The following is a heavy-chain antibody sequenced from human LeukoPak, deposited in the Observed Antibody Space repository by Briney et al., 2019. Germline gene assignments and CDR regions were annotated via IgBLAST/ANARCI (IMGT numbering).Heavy chain of an antibody. D-gene: IGHD3-9*01. J-gene: IGHJ4*02. CDR1: GFTFSDYY. CDR3: ARRGLRYFDWLLQPFDY. Sequence: GGSLRLSCAASGFTFSDYYMSWIRQAPGKGLEWVSYISSSGSTIYYADSVKGRFTISRDNAKNSLYLRMNSLRAEDTAVYYCARRGLRYFDWLLQPFDYWGQGTLVTVSS. CDR2: ISSSGSTI. V-gene: IGHV3-11*04.